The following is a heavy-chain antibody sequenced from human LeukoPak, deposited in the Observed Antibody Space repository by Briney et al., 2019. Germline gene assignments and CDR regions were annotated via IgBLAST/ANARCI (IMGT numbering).Heavy chain of an antibody. CDR3: ARLTVVTSSSFFDY. Sequence: VASVKVSCKASGGTFSSYAISWVRQAPGQGLEWMGGIIPIFGTANYAQKFQGRVTITTDESTSTAYMELSSLRSEDTAVYYCARLTVVTSSSFFDYWGQGTLVTVSS. CDR1: GGTFSSYA. CDR2: IIPIFGTA. V-gene: IGHV1-69*05. J-gene: IGHJ4*02. D-gene: IGHD4-23*01.